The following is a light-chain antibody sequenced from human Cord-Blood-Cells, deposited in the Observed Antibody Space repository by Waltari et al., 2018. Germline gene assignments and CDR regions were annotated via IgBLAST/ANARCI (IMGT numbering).Light chain of an antibody. V-gene: IGLV2-14*01. J-gene: IGLJ2*01. CDR2: EVS. CDR1: SSDVGGYNY. Sequence: QSALTQPASVSGSPGQSITISCTGTSSDVGGYNYVSWYQQDQGKAPKLMIYEVSNRPSGVANRFAGSKSGNTASLTISGLQAEDEADYYCSSYTSSSTLVVFGGGTKLTVL. CDR3: SSYTSSSTLVV.